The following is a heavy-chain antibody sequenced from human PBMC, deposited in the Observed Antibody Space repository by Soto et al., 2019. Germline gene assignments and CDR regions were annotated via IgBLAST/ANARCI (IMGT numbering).Heavy chain of an antibody. CDR3: ERDLMYYDSSGYYL. Sequence: SETLSLTCAVYGGSFSGYYWSWIRQPPGKGLEWIGEINHSGSTNYNPSLKSRVTISVDTSKNQFSLKLSSVTAADTAVYYCERDLMYYDSSGYYLWGQGTLVTVSS. V-gene: IGHV4-34*01. CDR1: GGSFSGYY. J-gene: IGHJ4*02. D-gene: IGHD3-22*01. CDR2: INHSGST.